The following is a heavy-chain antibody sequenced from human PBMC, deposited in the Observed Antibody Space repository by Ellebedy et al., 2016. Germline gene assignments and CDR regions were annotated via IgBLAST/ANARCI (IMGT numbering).Heavy chain of an antibody. D-gene: IGHD5-12*01. J-gene: IGHJ6*02. CDR2: LKHDGTEE. CDR3: ARRPVAMIGIGGYYYYYGMDV. CDR1: GFMFSDYW. V-gene: IGHV3-7*01. Sequence: GESLKISXVASGFMFSDYWMNWVRQSPERGLELVANLKHDGTEEYYVDSVKGRFTISRDNAKNSLYLQMNSLRAEDTAVYYCARRPVAMIGIGGYYYYYGMDVWGQGTTVTVSS.